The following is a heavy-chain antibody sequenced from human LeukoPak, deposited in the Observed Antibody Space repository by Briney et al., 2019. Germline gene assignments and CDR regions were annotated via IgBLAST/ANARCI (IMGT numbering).Heavy chain of an antibody. V-gene: IGHV1-69*13. D-gene: IGHD5-24*01. CDR3: ARAVQAEMATMKWFDP. CDR2: IIPIFGTA. CDR1: GGTFSSYA. Sequence: SVKVSCKASGGTFSSYAISWVRQAPGQGLEWMGGIIPIFGTANYAQKFQGRVTITADESTSTAYMELSSLRSEDTAVYYCARAVQAEMATMKWFDPWGQGTLVTVSS. J-gene: IGHJ5*02.